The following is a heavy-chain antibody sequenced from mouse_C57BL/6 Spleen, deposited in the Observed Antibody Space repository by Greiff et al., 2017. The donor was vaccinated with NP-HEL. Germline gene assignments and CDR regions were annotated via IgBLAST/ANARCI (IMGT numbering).Heavy chain of an antibody. CDR2: IYPGSGST. V-gene: IGHV1-55*01. CDR3: ARMTSKQDAMDY. D-gene: IGHD2-5*01. J-gene: IGHJ4*01. Sequence: QVQLQQSGAELVKPGASVKMSCKASGYTFTSYWITWVKQRPGQGLEWIGDIYPGSGSTNYNEKFKSKATLTVDTSSSTAYMQLSSLTSEDSAVYYCARMTSKQDAMDYWGQGTSVTVSS. CDR1: GYTFTSYW.